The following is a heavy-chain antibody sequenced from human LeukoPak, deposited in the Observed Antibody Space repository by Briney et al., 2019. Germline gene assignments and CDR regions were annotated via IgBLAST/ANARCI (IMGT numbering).Heavy chain of an antibody. J-gene: IGHJ4*02. CDR3: ARDLEEYCSGGSCSLFDY. D-gene: IGHD2-15*01. CDR2: ISSSGSTI. Sequence: GGSLRLSCAASGFTFSSYEMNWVRQAPGKGPEWVSYISSSGSTIYYADSVKGRFTISRDNAKNSLYLQMNSLRAEDTAVYYCARDLEEYCSGGSCSLFDYWGQGTLVTVSS. V-gene: IGHV3-48*03. CDR1: GFTFSSYE.